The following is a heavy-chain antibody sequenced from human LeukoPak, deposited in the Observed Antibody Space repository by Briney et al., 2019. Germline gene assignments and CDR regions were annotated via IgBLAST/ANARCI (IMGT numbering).Heavy chain of an antibody. D-gene: IGHD6-19*01. CDR3: ARETPGYSSGWYSTWGYYFDY. CDR1: GFSFSSYA. Sequence: GGSLRLSCAASGFSFSSYAMSWVRQTPGKGLDWVSSVNGRGASTFYADSVKGRFTISRDNFSNMLFLQMNSLRADDTAVDYCARETPGYSSGWYSTWGYYFDYWGQGTLVTVSS. J-gene: IGHJ4*02. CDR2: VNGRGAST. V-gene: IGHV3-23*01.